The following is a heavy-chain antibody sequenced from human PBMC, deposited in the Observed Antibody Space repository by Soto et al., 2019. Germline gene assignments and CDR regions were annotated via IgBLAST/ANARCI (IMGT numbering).Heavy chain of an antibody. CDR3: ARSRTIQLWLDY. CDR1: GGSISSYY. V-gene: IGHV4-59*01. J-gene: IGHJ4*02. CDR2: IYYSGST. D-gene: IGHD5-18*01. Sequence: PSETLSLTCTVPGGSISSYYWSWIRQPPGKGLEWIGYIYYSGSTNYNPSLKSRVTISVDTSKNQFSLKLSSVTAADTAVYYCARSRTIQLWLDYWGQGTLVTVSS.